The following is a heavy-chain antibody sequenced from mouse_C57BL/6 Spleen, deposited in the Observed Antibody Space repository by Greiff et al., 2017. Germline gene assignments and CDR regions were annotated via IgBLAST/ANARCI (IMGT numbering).Heavy chain of an antibody. CDR1: GYTFTSYW. CDR3: ARDDYYGYYWYFDV. D-gene: IGHD1-1*01. Sequence: QVQLQQPGAELVKPGASVKLSCKASGYTFTSYWMHWVKQRPGQGLEWIGMIHPNSGSTNYNEKFKSKATLTVDKSSSTAYMQLSSLTSEDSAVYYCARDDYYGYYWYFDVWGTGTTVTVSA. J-gene: IGHJ1*03. CDR2: IHPNSGST. V-gene: IGHV1-64*01.